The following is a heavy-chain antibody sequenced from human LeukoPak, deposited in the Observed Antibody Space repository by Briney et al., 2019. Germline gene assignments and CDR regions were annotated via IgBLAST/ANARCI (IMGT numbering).Heavy chain of an antibody. Sequence: GGSLRLSCAASEFSVGSNYMTWVRQAPGKGLEWVSLIYSGGSTYYADSVKGRFTISRDNAKKSLYLQMNSLRAEDTAVYYCARVYQGVSLFDGIGYWGQGTLVTASS. CDR1: EFSVGSNY. CDR3: ARVYQGVSLFDGIGY. J-gene: IGHJ4*02. CDR2: IYSGGST. D-gene: IGHD3-10*01. V-gene: IGHV3-66*01.